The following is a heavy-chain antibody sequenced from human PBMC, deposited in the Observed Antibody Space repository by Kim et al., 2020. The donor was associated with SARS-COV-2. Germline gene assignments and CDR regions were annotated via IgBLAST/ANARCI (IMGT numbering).Heavy chain of an antibody. CDR1: GYTFTKYY. Sequence: ASVKVSCKASGYTFTKYYMNWVRQAPGQGLEWMGIINPSGGTTRYAQRFQGRVSLTRETSTSTVYMEMSSVTSEDTAVYYCARGGDPLVVVAGTGGFDVW. J-gene: IGHJ3*01. V-gene: IGHV1-46*01. D-gene: IGHD2-15*01. CDR2: INPSGGTT. CDR3: ARGGDPLVVVAGTGGFDV.